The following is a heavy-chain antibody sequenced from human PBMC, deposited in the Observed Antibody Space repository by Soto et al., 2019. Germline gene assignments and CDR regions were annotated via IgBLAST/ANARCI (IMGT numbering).Heavy chain of an antibody. CDR3: ARGIRFLEWLLSHEYYFDY. D-gene: IGHD3-3*01. CDR2: ISSSSSTI. J-gene: IGHJ4*02. V-gene: IGHV3-48*01. CDR1: GFTFSSYS. Sequence: GGSLRLSCAASGFTFSSYSMNWVRQAPGKGLEWVSYISSSSSTIYYADSVKGRFTISRDNAKNSLYLQMNSLRAEDTDVYYCARGIRFLEWLLSHEYYFDYWGQGTLVTVSS.